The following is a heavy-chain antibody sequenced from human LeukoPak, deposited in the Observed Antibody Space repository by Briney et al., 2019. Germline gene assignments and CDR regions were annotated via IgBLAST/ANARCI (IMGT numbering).Heavy chain of an antibody. CDR1: GGSISSSSHY. CDR2: VYYSGST. V-gene: IGHV4-39*07. J-gene: IGHJ4*02. CDR3: ARGGDGYNYGTDY. Sequence: SETLSLACNVSGGSISSSSHYWGWIRQPPGKGLEWIGSVYYSGSTYYNPSLKSRVTISVDKSKNQFSLKLSSVTAADTAVYYCARGGDGYNYGTDYWGQGTLVTVSS. D-gene: IGHD5-24*01.